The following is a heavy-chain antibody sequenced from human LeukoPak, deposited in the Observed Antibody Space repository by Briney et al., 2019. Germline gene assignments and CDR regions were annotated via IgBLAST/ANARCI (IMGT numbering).Heavy chain of an antibody. CDR3: ARVGKTYRYYYDSSGYYLDY. Sequence: PGRSLRLSCAASGFTFKNYDMHWVRQAPGKGLEWVAFISFDGSNTYYADSVKGRFTISRDNSKNTLYLQMNSLRFDDTAVYYCARVGKTYRYYYDSSGYYLDYWGQGTLVTVSS. V-gene: IGHV3-30*04. CDR2: ISFDGSNT. CDR1: GFTFKNYD. J-gene: IGHJ4*02. D-gene: IGHD3-22*01.